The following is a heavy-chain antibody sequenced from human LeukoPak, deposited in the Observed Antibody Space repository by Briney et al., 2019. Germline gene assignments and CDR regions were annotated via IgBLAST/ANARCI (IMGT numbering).Heavy chain of an antibody. D-gene: IGHD3-10*01. CDR1: GYSISSGYY. J-gene: IGHJ3*02. CDR2: IYHSGST. V-gene: IGHV4-38-2*02. CDR3: AREPRITMVRGGWAFDI. Sequence: PSETLSLTCAVSGYSISSGYYWGWIRQPPGKGREWIGSIYHSGSTYYNPSLKSRVTISVDTSKNQFSLKLSSVTAADTAVYYCAREPRITMVRGGWAFDIWGQGTMVTVSS.